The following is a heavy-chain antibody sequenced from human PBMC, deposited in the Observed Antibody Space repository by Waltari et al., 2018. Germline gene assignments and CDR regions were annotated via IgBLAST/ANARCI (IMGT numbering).Heavy chain of an antibody. CDR3: AQRRDYFDY. V-gene: IGHV3-23*01. CDR2: IGGSGGST. Sequence: EVQLLESGGGLVQPGGSLRLSCAASGFTFSSYAMGWVRQAPGKGVEGVLVIGGSGGSTYYADSVKGRFTISRDNSKNTLYRQMNSLRAEDTAVYYWAQRRDYFDYWGQGTLVTVSS. CDR1: GFTFSSYA. J-gene: IGHJ4*02. D-gene: IGHD6-25*01.